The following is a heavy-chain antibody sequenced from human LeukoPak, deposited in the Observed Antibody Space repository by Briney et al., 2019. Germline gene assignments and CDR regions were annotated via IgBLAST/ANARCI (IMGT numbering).Heavy chain of an antibody. Sequence: GGSLRLSCAASGFTFSSYAMHWVRQAPGWGLEYVSAISSNGGSTYYANSVKGRFTISRDNSKNTLYLQMSSLRAEDMAVYYCARVRGYCSSTSCYSEGGYYYYYYMDVWGKGTTVTVSS. CDR1: GFTFSSYA. V-gene: IGHV3-64*01. CDR3: ARVRGYCSSTSCYSEGGYYYYYYMDV. J-gene: IGHJ6*03. D-gene: IGHD2-2*01. CDR2: ISSNGGST.